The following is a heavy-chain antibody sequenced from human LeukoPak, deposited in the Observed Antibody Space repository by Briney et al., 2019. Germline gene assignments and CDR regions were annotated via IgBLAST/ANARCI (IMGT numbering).Heavy chain of an antibody. J-gene: IGHJ6*03. D-gene: IGHD1-26*01. Sequence: GASVKVSCKASGYTFTSYYMHWVRQAPGQGLEWMGIINPSGGSTSYAQKFQGRVTMTRDVSTSTVYMELSSLRSEDTAVYYCARDSPGQWELRRRYMDVWGKGTTVTVSS. V-gene: IGHV1-46*01. CDR2: INPSGGST. CDR1: GYTFTSYY. CDR3: ARDSPGQWELRRRYMDV.